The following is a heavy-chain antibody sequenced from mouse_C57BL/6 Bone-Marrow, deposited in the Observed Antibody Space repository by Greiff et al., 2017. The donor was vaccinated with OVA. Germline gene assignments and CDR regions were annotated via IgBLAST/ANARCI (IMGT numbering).Heavy chain of an antibody. Sequence: EVKLMESGGGLVKPGGSLKLSCAASGFTFSDYGMHWVRQAPEKGLEWVAYISRGSSTIYYADTVKGRFTISRDNAKNTLFLQMTSLRSEDTAMYYCARNYYGSSYYAMDYWGQGTSVTVSS. D-gene: IGHD1-1*01. V-gene: IGHV5-17*01. CDR1: GFTFSDYG. CDR3: ARNYYGSSYYAMDY. CDR2: ISRGSSTI. J-gene: IGHJ4*01.